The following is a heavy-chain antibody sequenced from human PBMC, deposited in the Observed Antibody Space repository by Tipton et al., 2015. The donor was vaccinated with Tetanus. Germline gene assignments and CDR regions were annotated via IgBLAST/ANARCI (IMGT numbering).Heavy chain of an antibody. V-gene: IGHV4-39*07. J-gene: IGHJ4*02. D-gene: IGHD3-16*01. CDR3: ASSAGYDYVWGSSSWYFDY. CDR2: IYYSGST. Sequence: TLSLTCTVSGGSISSGGYYWSWIRQPPGKGLERIGSIYYSGSTYYNPSLKSRVTISVDTSKNQFSLKLSSVTAADTAVYYCASSAGYDYVWGSSSWYFDYWGQGTLVTVSS. CDR1: GGSISSGGYY.